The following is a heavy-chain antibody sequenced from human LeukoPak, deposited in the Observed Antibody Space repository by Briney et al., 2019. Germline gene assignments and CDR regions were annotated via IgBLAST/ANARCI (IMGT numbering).Heavy chain of an antibody. V-gene: IGHV3-15*04. D-gene: IGHD3-22*01. CDR3: ARYYGDSGSQYYFDY. Sequence: GGSLRLSCAASGFTFSDAWMSWVRQAPGKGLEWVGRIESKTDGGTTDYAAPVKGRFTISRGDSKNTLYLQMNSLKIEDTAVYYCARYYGDSGSQYYFDYWGQGTLVTVSS. CDR2: IESKTDGGTT. J-gene: IGHJ4*02. CDR1: GFTFSDAW.